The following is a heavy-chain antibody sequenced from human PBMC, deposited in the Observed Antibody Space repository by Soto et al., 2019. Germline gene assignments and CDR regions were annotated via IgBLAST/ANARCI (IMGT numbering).Heavy chain of an antibody. CDR1: GFTFSTYS. J-gene: IGHJ4*02. D-gene: IGHD6-19*01. CDR3: LIAVAGSFAPDY. Sequence: GGSLRLSCAASGFTFSTYSINWVRQAPWKGLEWVSYISSSSTYIYYADSVKGRFTISRDNAKNSLYLQMNSLRAEDTAVYYCLIAVAGSFAPDYWGQGTPVNVSS. CDR2: ISSSSTYI. V-gene: IGHV3-21*01.